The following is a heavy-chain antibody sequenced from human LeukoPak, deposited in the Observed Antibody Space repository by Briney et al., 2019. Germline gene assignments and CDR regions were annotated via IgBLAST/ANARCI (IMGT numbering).Heavy chain of an antibody. CDR1: GASISSSNYY. V-gene: IGHV4-39*01. J-gene: IGHJ4*02. D-gene: IGHD5-12*01. CDR3: AKSNGYGLIDY. CDR2: IYSSGNT. Sequence: PSETLSLTCAVSGASISSSNYYWGWVRQSPGKGLERIGNIYSSGNTYYNASLKSQVTMYIGTSKNQFSLKLSSVTAADTAMYYCAKSNGYGLIDYWGQGTLVAVSS.